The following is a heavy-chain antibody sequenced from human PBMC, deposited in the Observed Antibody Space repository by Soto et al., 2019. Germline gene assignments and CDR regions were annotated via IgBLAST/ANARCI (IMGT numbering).Heavy chain of an antibody. CDR3: ARSSDYDSSGFRAFDI. CDR1: GGTFSSYA. D-gene: IGHD3-22*01. V-gene: IGHV1-69*13. J-gene: IGHJ3*02. CDR2: IIPIFGTA. Sequence: ASVKVSCKASGGTFSSYAISWVRQAPGQGLEWMGGIIPIFGTANYAQKFQGRVTITADESTSTAYMELSSLRSEDTAAYYCARSSDYDSSGFRAFDIWGQGTMVTVSS.